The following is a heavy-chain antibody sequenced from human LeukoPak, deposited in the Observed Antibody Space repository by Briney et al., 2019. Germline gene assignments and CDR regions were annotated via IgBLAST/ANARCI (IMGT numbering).Heavy chain of an antibody. Sequence: ASVTVSCKASGYTFTGYYMHWVRQAPGQGLEWMGWINPNSGGTNYAQKFQGWVTMTRDTSISTAYMELSRLRSDDTAVYYCARSFYYDSHNGAFDIWGQGTMVTVSS. CDR1: GYTFTGYY. V-gene: IGHV1-2*04. CDR2: INPNSGGT. CDR3: ARSFYYDSHNGAFDI. D-gene: IGHD3-22*01. J-gene: IGHJ3*02.